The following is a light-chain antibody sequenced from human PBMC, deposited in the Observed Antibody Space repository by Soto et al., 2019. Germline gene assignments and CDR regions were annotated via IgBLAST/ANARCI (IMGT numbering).Light chain of an antibody. V-gene: IGKV3-20*01. J-gene: IGKJ1*01. Sequence: EIVLTQSPGTLSLSPGERATLSCRASQSVSSSYLAWYQQKPGQAPRLLIYGASSRATGIPDRFCGSGSGTDFTLTISRLEPEDFAVYYCQQYGSSPGTFGQGTKVEIK. CDR3: QQYGSSPGT. CDR2: GAS. CDR1: QSVSSSY.